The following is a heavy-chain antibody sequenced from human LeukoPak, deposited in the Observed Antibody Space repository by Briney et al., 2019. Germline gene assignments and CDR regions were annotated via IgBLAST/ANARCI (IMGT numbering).Heavy chain of an antibody. CDR2: ISYDGNKK. V-gene: IGHV3-30*09. J-gene: IGHJ6*03. CDR3: AKGWGVPAATYYYYYMDV. D-gene: IGHD2-2*01. Sequence: GGSLRLSCAGSGFTFSDYAIHWVRQAPGKGLEWVAVISYDGNKKYYADFAKGRFAISRDNSKNTLYLQMNSLRAEDTAVYYCAKGWGVPAATYYYYYMDVWGKGTTVTVSS. CDR1: GFTFSDYA.